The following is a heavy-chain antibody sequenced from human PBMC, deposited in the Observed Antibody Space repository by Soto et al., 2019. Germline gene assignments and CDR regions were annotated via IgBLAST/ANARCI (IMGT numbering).Heavy chain of an antibody. CDR3: ARVAGATTSSFDI. Sequence: QVQLVQSGAEVKKPGASVKVSCKASGYTFTSYDINWVRQATGQGLEWMGWMNHNSGNTGYAQKFQGRVNMTRNTSISTAYMELSSPRSEDQAVYYCARVAGATTSSFDIWGQGTMVTVSS. V-gene: IGHV1-8*01. CDR1: GYTFTSYD. D-gene: IGHD1-26*01. CDR2: MNHNSGNT. J-gene: IGHJ3*02.